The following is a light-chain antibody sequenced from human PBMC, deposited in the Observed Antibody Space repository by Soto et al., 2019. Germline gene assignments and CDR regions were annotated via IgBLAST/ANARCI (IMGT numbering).Light chain of an antibody. CDR3: RQLCRYPLT. J-gene: IGKJ4*01. CDR2: SAS. Sequence: DIQLTQSPSVLSASVGDTVTITCRASQALSNYLAWYQQKPGNAPDLLIYSASTLQSGVPSRFSGSGSETEFSLIIRALQPEDFATYYCRQLCRYPLTCGGGTKVDIK. V-gene: IGKV1-9*01. CDR1: QALSNY.